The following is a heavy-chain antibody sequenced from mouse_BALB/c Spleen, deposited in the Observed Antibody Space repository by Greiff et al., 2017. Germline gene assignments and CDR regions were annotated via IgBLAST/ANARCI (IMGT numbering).Heavy chain of an antibody. V-gene: IGHV8-12*01. CDR3: ARRDYYGSSFFAY. CDR2: IYWDDDK. D-gene: IGHD1-1*01. Sequence: QVTLKESGPGILQPSQTLSLTCSFSGFSLSTSGMGVSWIRQPSGKGLEWLAHIYWDDDKRYNPSLKSRLTISKDTSSNQVFLKITSVDTADTATYYCARRDYYGSSFFAYWGQGTLVTVSA. J-gene: IGHJ3*01. CDR1: GFSLSTSGMG.